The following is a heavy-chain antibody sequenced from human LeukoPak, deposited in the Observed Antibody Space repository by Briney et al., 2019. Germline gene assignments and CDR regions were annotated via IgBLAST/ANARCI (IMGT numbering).Heavy chain of an antibody. CDR3: ARRYGSGSYDKFDY. D-gene: IGHD3-10*01. CDR1: GGSISSYH. CDR2: IFSTGST. Sequence: PSETLSLTCTVSGGSISSYHWNWIRQPPGKGLEWIGYIFSTGSTNYSPSLKSRVTISLDTSKSQFSLRLTSVTAADTAVYYCARRYGSGSYDKFDYWGQGTLVTVSS. V-gene: IGHV4-59*08. J-gene: IGHJ4*02.